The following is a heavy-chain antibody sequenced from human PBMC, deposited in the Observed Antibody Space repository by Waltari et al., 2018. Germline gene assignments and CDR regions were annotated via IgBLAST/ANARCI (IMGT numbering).Heavy chain of an antibody. CDR3: ARVFNRYSKDLVY. V-gene: IGHV1-3*01. J-gene: IGHJ4*02. Sequence: QVQLVQSGAEVKKPGASVKVSCKASGYTFTSYAMHWVRQAPGQRLEWMGWINDGNGNTKYSQKFQGRVTITRDTSASTAYMELSSLRSEDTAVYYCARVFNRYSKDLVYWGQGTLVTVSS. D-gene: IGHD6-13*01. CDR1: GYTFTSYA. CDR2: INDGNGNT.